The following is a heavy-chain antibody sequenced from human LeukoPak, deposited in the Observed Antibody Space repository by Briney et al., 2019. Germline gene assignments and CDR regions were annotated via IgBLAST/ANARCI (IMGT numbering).Heavy chain of an antibody. Sequence: GGSLRLSCAASGFTFDAYAMHWVRQAPGKGLEWVSVIYSGGSTYYADSVKGRFTISRDNSKNTLYLQMNSLRAEDTAVYYCARDVTIFGVVIGDYWGQGTLVTVSS. V-gene: IGHV3-66*02. CDR3: ARDVTIFGVVIGDY. D-gene: IGHD3-3*01. CDR1: GFTFDAYA. J-gene: IGHJ4*02. CDR2: IYSGGST.